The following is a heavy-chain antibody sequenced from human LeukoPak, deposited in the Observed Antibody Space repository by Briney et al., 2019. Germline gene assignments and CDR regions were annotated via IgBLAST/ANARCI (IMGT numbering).Heavy chain of an antibody. J-gene: IGHJ4*02. CDR2: INSDGSEG. Sequence: GGSLRLSCAVSGFTFSGFWMSWSRQAPGKGLEWVTSINSDGSEGYYADVVKGRFTISKDNAKNTVYLQMNNLRAEDTAVYYCVSFYETYWGRGTLVTVSS. CDR1: GFTFSGFW. V-gene: IGHV3-7*01. CDR3: VSFYETY. D-gene: IGHD2-2*01.